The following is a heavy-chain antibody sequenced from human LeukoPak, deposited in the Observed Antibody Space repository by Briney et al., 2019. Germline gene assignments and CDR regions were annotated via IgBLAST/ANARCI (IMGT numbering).Heavy chain of an antibody. Sequence: GRSLRLSCAASGFTFSTHGMHWVRQAPGKGLEWLAVISYDGRNTYYADSVKGRLTISRDNSKNTLFLQMNSLRGEDTAVYYCARDRYYGSGSYYTFDYWGQGTLVTVSS. D-gene: IGHD3-10*01. V-gene: IGHV3-30*03. CDR2: ISYDGRNT. CDR1: GFTFSTHG. CDR3: ARDRYYGSGSYYTFDY. J-gene: IGHJ4*02.